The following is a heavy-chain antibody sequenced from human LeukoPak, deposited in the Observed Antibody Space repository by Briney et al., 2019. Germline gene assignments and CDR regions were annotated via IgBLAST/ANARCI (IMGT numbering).Heavy chain of an antibody. Sequence: PSETLSLTCTVSGGSISSSSYYWGWIRQPPGKGLEWIGSIYYSGSTYYNPSLKSRVTISVDTSKNQFSLKLSSVTAADTAVYYCARASSGFGEYYFDYWGQGTLVTVSS. CDR1: GGSISSSSYY. CDR2: IYYSGST. J-gene: IGHJ4*02. D-gene: IGHD3-10*01. CDR3: ARASSGFGEYYFDY. V-gene: IGHV4-39*07.